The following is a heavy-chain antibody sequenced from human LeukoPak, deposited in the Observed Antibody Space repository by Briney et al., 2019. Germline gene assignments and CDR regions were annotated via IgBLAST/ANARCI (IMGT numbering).Heavy chain of an antibody. CDR3: ARDGQSGDGYNPFDY. J-gene: IGHJ4*02. Sequence: ASVKVSCKASGGTFSSYAISWVRQAPGQGLEWMGRIIPILGIANYAQKFQGRVTITADKSTSTAYMELSSLRSEDTAMYYCARDGQSGDGYNPFDYWGQGTLVTVSS. V-gene: IGHV1-69*04. D-gene: IGHD5-24*01. CDR2: IIPILGIA. CDR1: GGTFSSYA.